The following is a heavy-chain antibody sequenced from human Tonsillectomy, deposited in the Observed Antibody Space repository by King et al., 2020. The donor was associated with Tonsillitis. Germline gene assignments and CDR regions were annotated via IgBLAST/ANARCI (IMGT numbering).Heavy chain of an antibody. CDR1: GFTFSSYA. Sequence: VQLVESGGGVVQPGRSLRLSCAASGFTFSSYAIHWVRQAPGKGLEWVAVISYDGVDRYYADSVKGRFTISRDNSKNTLYLQMSSLRDEDTSVYYCVKDKVQLGGLGSDYWGQGILVTVSS. J-gene: IGHJ4*02. CDR3: VKDKVQLGGLGSDY. V-gene: IGHV3-30*04. CDR2: ISYDGVDR. D-gene: IGHD3-16*01.